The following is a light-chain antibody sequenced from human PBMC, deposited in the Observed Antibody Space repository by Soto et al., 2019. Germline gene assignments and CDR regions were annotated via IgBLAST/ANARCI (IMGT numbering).Light chain of an antibody. Sequence: EIVLTQSPGTLSLSPGERATLSCRASQSVSSDLAWYHQKPGQAPRLLIYGASTRATGIPARFSGSGSGTEFTLTISSLQSEDFAVYYCQQYNNWPRTFGQGTKVDNK. CDR3: QQYNNWPRT. CDR1: QSVSSD. J-gene: IGKJ1*01. CDR2: GAS. V-gene: IGKV3-15*01.